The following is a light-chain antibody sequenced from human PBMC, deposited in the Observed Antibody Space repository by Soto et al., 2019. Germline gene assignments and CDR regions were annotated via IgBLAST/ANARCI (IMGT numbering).Light chain of an antibody. CDR2: EVS. CDR3: SSYAGSNNRV. V-gene: IGLV2-8*01. Sequence: QSALTQPPSASGSSGQSVTISFTGTSSDVGGYNYVSWYQQHPGKAPKLMIYEVSKRPSGVPDRFSGSKSGNTASLTVSGLQAEDEADYYCSSYAGSNNRVFGGGTKVTVL. J-gene: IGLJ2*01. CDR1: SSDVGGYNY.